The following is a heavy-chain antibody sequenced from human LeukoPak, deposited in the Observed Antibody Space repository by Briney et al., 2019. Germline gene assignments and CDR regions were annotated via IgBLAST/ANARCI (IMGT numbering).Heavy chain of an antibody. D-gene: IGHD5-18*01. J-gene: IGHJ5*02. CDR2: ISGGGANT. Sequence: GGSLRLSCAASGFAFSSYGMSWVRQAPGKGLEWVSGISGGGANTHCADSVKGRFTVSRDDSNSTLFLLMTSLRDDDTAVYYCAKGGYSFGDRWFDPWGQGALVTVSS. CDR3: AKGGYSFGDRWFDP. CDR1: GFAFSSYG. V-gene: IGHV3-23*01.